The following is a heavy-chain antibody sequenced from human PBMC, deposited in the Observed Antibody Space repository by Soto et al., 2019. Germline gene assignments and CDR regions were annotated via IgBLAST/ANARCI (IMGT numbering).Heavy chain of an antibody. CDR1: RSTFRSYE. J-gene: IGHJ6*04. Sequence: PAVSLRLSCSASRSTFRSYEVNWVRQAPGKGLERVSYIISIGSTIYYADSVKGRFIISRDNAKNSLYLQMNSLRAEDTAVYYCARDYWIASPPDYDILTGYYSHYYYYGMDVWGKGTTVTVSS. V-gene: IGHV3-48*03. D-gene: IGHD3-9*01. CDR3: ARDYWIASPPDYDILTGYYSHYYYYGMDV. CDR2: IISIGSTI.